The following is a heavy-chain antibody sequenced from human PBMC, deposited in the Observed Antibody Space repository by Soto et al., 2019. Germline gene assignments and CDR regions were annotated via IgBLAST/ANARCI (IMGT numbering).Heavy chain of an antibody. CDR1: GFTFSSYG. V-gene: IGHV3-33*01. D-gene: IGHD4-17*01. CDR3: ARVYGDYPTFHY. CDR2: IWYDGSNK. Sequence: GWSLRLSCAASGFTFSSYGMHWVRQAPGKGLEWVAVIWYDGSNKYYADSVKGRFTISRDNSKNTLYLQMNSLRAEDTAVYYCARVYGDYPTFHYWGQGTLVTVSP. J-gene: IGHJ4*02.